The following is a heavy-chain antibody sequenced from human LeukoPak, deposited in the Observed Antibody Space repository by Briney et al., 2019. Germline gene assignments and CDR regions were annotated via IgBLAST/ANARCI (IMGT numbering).Heavy chain of an antibody. Sequence: SETLSLTCAVYGGSFSGYYWSWIRQPPGKGLEWIGEINHSGSTNYNPSLKSRVTISVDTSKNQFSLKLSSVTAADTAVYYCARSPIAVANFDYWGQGTLVTVPS. CDR2: INHSGST. J-gene: IGHJ4*02. V-gene: IGHV4-34*01. CDR1: GGSFSGYY. CDR3: ARSPIAVANFDY. D-gene: IGHD6-19*01.